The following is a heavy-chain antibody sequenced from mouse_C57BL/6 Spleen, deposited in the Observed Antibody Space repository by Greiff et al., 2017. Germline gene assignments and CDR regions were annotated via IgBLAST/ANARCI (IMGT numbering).Heavy chain of an antibody. CDR3: ARTVSYAMDY. Sequence: QVQLQQSGAELVKPGASVKISCKASGYAFSSYWMNWVKQRPGKGLEWIGQMYPGDGDTNYNVKFKGKATLTADKSSSTAYMQLSSLTSEDSAVYCCARTVSYAMDYWGQGTSVTVSS. J-gene: IGHJ4*01. CDR1: GYAFSSYW. V-gene: IGHV1-80*01. CDR2: MYPGDGDT.